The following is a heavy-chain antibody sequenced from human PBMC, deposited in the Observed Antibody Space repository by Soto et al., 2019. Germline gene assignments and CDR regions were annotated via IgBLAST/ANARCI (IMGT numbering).Heavy chain of an antibody. J-gene: IGHJ3*01. CDR2: TSFDGNKK. Sequence: PGGSLRLSCAASGFTFSSYGMHWVRQAPGKGLEWVAVTSFDGNKKYYADSVKGRFTISRDNSKNTLYLQMNSLRAEDTAVYYCAKXXXRGGGLXXXFDFXGQGXMVTVS. CDR3: AKXXXRGGGLXXXFDF. CDR1: GFTFSSYG. D-gene: IGHD3-16*01. V-gene: IGHV3-30*18.